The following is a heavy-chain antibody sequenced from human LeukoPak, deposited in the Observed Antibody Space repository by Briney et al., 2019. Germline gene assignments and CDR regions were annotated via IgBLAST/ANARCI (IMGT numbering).Heavy chain of an antibody. CDR1: GFTFSSYG. CDR3: ARARPYFSGYPY. Sequence: GGSLRLSCAASGFTFSSYGMHWVRQAPGKGLEWVAVIWYDGSNKYYADSVKGRFTISRDDANNSLYLQMNSLRAEDTAVYYCARARPYFSGYPYWGQGTLVTVSS. V-gene: IGHV3-33*01. D-gene: IGHD3-22*01. CDR2: IWYDGSNK. J-gene: IGHJ4*02.